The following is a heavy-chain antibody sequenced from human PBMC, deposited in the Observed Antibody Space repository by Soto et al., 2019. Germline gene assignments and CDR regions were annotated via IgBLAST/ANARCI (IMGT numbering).Heavy chain of an antibody. CDR1: GGTFSSYA. D-gene: IGHD6-13*01. CDR3: ARGAGYSSSWSFDY. V-gene: IGHV1-69*13. CDR2: IIPIFGTA. Sequence: SVKVSCKASGGTFSSYAISWVRQAPGQELEWMGGIIPIFGTANYAQKFQGRVTITADESTSTAYMELSSLRSEDTAVYYCARGAGYSSSWSFDYWGQGTLVTVSS. J-gene: IGHJ4*02.